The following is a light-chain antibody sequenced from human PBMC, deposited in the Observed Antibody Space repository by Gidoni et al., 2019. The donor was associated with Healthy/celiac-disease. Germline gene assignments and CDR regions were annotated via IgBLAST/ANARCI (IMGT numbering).Light chain of an antibody. Sequence: DIVMTQSPLSLPVTPGEPASISCRSSQSLLHSNGYNYLDWYLQKPGQSPQLLIYLGSNRASGVPDRFSGSGSGTDFTLKISRVEAEDVGVYYCMQALQTPRSFGQRTKLGIK. CDR3: MQALQTPRS. V-gene: IGKV2-28*01. J-gene: IGKJ2*03. CDR2: LGS. CDR1: QSLLHSNGYNY.